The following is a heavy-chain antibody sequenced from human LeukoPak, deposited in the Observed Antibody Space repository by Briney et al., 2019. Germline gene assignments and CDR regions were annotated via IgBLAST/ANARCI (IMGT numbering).Heavy chain of an antibody. CDR2: IYYSGST. CDR3: ARGGGYYHNWFDP. CDR1: GGSISSYY. Sequence: SETLSLTCTVSGGSISSYYWSGIRQPPGKGLEWIGYIYYSGSTNYNPSLKSRVTISVDTSKNQFSLKLSSVTAADTAVYYCARGGGYYHNWFDPWGQGTLVTVSS. V-gene: IGHV4-59*01. J-gene: IGHJ5*02. D-gene: IGHD1-26*01.